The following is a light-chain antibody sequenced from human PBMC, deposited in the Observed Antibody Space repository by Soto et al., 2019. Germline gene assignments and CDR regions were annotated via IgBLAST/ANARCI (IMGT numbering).Light chain of an antibody. J-gene: IGLJ3*02. Sequence: QSVLTQPPSVSGAPGQRVTISCTGTSSNIGAGYDVHWYHQLPGTAPKLLIYGNSNRPSGVPDRFSGSKSGTSASLAITGLQAEDEADYYCQSYDSSLSGSVFGGGTTLTVL. CDR3: QSYDSSLSGSV. CDR2: GNS. CDR1: SSNIGAGYD. V-gene: IGLV1-40*01.